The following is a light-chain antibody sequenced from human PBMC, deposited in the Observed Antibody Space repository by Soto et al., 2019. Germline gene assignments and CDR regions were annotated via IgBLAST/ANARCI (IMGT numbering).Light chain of an antibody. J-gene: IGKJ4*01. Sequence: DIQMTQSPSTLSASVGDRVTITCRASQSINRWWAWYQQKPGKAPNLLIYKASTLESGVPSRFSGSGSGTEFTLTISSLQPDDFATYYCQQYNTYPLTFGGGTKVEIK. CDR3: QQYNTYPLT. CDR1: QSINRW. CDR2: KAS. V-gene: IGKV1-5*03.